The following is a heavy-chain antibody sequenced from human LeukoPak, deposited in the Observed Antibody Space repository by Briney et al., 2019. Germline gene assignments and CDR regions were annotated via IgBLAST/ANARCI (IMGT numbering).Heavy chain of an antibody. V-gene: IGHV3-7*01. Sequence: GGSLRLSCAASGFTFSSYSMSWVRQAPGKGLEWVAVINQDGSEEKYVDSVKGRFTISRDNAKNSLSLEMNSLRVEDTAIYYCARDEKDGPLWYWGQGILVTVSS. J-gene: IGHJ4*02. CDR2: INQDGSEE. CDR1: GFTFSSYS. CDR3: ARDEKDGPLWY. D-gene: IGHD2-21*01.